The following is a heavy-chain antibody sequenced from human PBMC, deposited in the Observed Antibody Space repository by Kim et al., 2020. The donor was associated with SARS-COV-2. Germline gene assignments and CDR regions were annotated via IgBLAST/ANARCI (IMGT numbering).Heavy chain of an antibody. CDR3: ARAGITIFGGRRRAFDI. D-gene: IGHD3-3*01. Sequence: KGRLTNSRDNATNSLYLQMNSLRAEDTAVYYCARAGITIFGGRRRAFDIWGQGTMVTVSS. V-gene: IGHV3-48*03. J-gene: IGHJ3*02.